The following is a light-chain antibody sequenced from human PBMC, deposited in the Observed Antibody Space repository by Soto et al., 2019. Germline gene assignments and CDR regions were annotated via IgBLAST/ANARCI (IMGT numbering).Light chain of an antibody. J-gene: IGLJ1*01. CDR2: EVT. CDR1: SGDIGSYNR. V-gene: IGLV2-14*01. CDR3: SSYTNINGRACV. Sequence: QSVLTQPASVSGSPGQSITISCTGTSGDIGSYNRVSWYQQHPGKAPKLIIYEVTDRPSGVSNRFSGSKSGNTASLTISGLQAEDEAEYYCSSYTNINGRACVFGTGTQLTVL.